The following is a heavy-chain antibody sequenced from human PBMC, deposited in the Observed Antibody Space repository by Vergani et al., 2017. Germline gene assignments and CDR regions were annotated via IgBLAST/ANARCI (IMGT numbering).Heavy chain of an antibody. V-gene: IGHV3-48*01. J-gene: IGHJ3*02. CDR2: ISSSSSTI. CDR1: GFTFSSYS. Sequence: EVQLLESGGGLVQPGGSLRLSCAASGFTFSSYSMNWVRQAPGKGLEWVSYISSSSSTIYYADSVKGRFTISRDNAKNSLYLQMNSLRAEDTAVYYCANLHRQQHEAFDIWGQGTMVTVSS. D-gene: IGHD6-13*01. CDR3: ANLHRQQHEAFDI.